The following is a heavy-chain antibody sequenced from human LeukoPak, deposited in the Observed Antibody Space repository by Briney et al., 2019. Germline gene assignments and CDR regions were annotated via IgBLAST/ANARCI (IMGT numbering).Heavy chain of an antibody. Sequence: GGSLRLSCAASGFTFSDNYMSWIRQAPGKGLEWVSSISISGATMHYADSVRDRLTISRDNAKNSLYLQMNSLRAEDTAMYYCARTIIGIYGSFEYYFDLWGQGTLVTVSS. CDR3: ARTIIGIYGSFEYYFDL. CDR1: GFTFSDNY. D-gene: IGHD3-16*01. CDR2: ISISGATM. V-gene: IGHV3-11*01. J-gene: IGHJ4*02.